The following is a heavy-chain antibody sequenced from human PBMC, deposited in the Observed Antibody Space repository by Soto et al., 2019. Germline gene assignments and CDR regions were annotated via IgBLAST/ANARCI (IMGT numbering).Heavy chain of an antibody. V-gene: IGHV3-30*18. CDR2: ISNDGRNK. J-gene: IGHJ4*02. CDR3: AKDSQEWFWGGFDH. CDR1: GFTFSSYG. D-gene: IGHD3-3*01. Sequence: QVQLVESGGGVVQPGRPLRLSCAASGFTFSSYGIHWVRQDPGKGLEWVAFISNDGRNKYYAASVKGRFDISRDNSKSTVYMQMNSLRADDTAVYYCAKDSQEWFWGGFDHWGQGTLVTVSS.